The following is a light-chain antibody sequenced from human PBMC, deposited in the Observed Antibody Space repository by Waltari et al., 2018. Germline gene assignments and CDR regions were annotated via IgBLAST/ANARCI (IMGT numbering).Light chain of an antibody. CDR1: SRDVGSYNL. V-gene: IGLV2-23*02. CDR2: EVS. J-gene: IGLJ1*01. CDR3: CSYAGSSTPYV. Sequence: QSALTQPASVAGSPGQSNTIPFTRTSRDVGSYNLVAWYRQHPGKAPKLLIYEVSKRPSGVSNRFSGSKSGNAASLTISGLQAEDEADYYCCSYAGSSTPYVFGTGTKVTVL.